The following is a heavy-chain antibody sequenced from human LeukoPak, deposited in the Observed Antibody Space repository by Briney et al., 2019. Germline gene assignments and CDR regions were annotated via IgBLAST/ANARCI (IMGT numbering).Heavy chain of an antibody. CDR3: VKEEALQWLVRLFDY. V-gene: IGHV3-23*01. CDR2: ISGSGGST. Sequence: PGGSLRLSCAASGFTFSSYAMSWVRQAPGKGLEWVSAISGSGGSTYYADSVKGRFTISRDNSKNTLYLQMNSLRAEDTAVYYCVKEEALQWLVRLFDYWGQGTLVTVSS. D-gene: IGHD6-19*01. CDR1: GFTFSSYA. J-gene: IGHJ4*02.